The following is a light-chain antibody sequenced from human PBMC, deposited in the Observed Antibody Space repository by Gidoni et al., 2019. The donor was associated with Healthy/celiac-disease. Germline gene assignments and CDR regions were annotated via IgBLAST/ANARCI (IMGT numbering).Light chain of an antibody. CDR1: SGSVSTSYY. CDR3: VLYMGSGTWV. Sequence: QTVVTQAPSFSVSPGGTVTLTCGLSSGSVSTSYYPSWYQQTPGQAPRTLIYSTNTRPSGVPDRFSGSILGNKAALTITGAQADDESDYYCVLYMGSGTWVFGGGTKLTVL. J-gene: IGLJ3*02. V-gene: IGLV8-61*01. CDR2: STN.